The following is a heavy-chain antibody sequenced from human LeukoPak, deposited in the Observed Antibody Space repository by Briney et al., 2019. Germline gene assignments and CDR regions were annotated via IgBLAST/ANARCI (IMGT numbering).Heavy chain of an antibody. CDR3: ARAVLGRGWLLDYSDY. CDR1: GGSISSGDYY. CDR2: IYYSGST. J-gene: IGHJ4*02. D-gene: IGHD3-22*01. V-gene: IGHV4-30-4*01. Sequence: SETLSLTCTVSGGSISSGDYYWNWIRQPPGKGLEWIGYIYYSGSTYYNPSLKTRITMSVDTSKNQFSLKLSSVTAADTAVYYCARAVLGRGWLLDYSDYWGQGTLVTVSS.